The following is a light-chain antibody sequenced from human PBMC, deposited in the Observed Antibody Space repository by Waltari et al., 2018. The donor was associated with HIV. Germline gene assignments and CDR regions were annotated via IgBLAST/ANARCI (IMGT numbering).Light chain of an antibody. CDR3: QVWDNNAAV. J-gene: IGLJ2*01. Sequence: SYELSQPPSVSVSPGQTANITCSGDKLGKKFIFWYQQRPGQSPLMILYLDSERPAGIPERVSGSNSGNTAALTISGTQAMDEADYYCQVWDNNAAVFRGGTKLTVL. CDR1: KLGKKF. V-gene: IGLV3-1*01. CDR2: LDS.